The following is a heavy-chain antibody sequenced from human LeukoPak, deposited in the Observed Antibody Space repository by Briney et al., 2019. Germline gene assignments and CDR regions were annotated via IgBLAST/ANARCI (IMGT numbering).Heavy chain of an antibody. CDR1: GFTFSSYH. CDR2: IGSSGSYI. Sequence: AGGSLRLSCEVSGFTFSSYHMNWVRQAPGKGLEWVSSIGSSGSYIYYADSLTGRFTISRDNAKNSLYLQMNSLRAEDTAMYYCARRATTERGHSYGLDFWGQGTLVTVSS. V-gene: IGHV3-21*01. J-gene: IGHJ4*02. CDR3: ARRATTERGHSYGLDF. D-gene: IGHD5-18*01.